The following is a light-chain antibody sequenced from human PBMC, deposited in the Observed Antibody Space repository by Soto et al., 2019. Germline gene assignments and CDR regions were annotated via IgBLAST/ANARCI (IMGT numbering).Light chain of an antibody. V-gene: IGKV3-15*01. Sequence: IVMTQSPATLSVSQGERATLSCRASQRGSSNVAWYQQKPGQAPRLLLYGASARATGVPARFSGSGSGTQFTLTIRSLQSEDFGIYYCQKYNQWPWTFGPGTKVDIK. CDR3: QKYNQWPWT. CDR2: GAS. J-gene: IGKJ1*01. CDR1: QRGSSN.